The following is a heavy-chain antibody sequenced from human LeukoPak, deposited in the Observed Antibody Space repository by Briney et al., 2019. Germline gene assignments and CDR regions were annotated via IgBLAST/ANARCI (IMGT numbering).Heavy chain of an antibody. Sequence: ASVTVSRKASGGTFSSYAISWVRQAPGQGLEWMGGIIPIFGTANYAQKFQGRVTITTDESTSTAYMELSSLRSEDTAVYYCARSPPSIAAPFDPWGQGTLVTVSS. CDR1: GGTFSSYA. V-gene: IGHV1-69*05. J-gene: IGHJ5*02. CDR3: ARSPPSIAAPFDP. CDR2: IIPIFGTA. D-gene: IGHD6-6*01.